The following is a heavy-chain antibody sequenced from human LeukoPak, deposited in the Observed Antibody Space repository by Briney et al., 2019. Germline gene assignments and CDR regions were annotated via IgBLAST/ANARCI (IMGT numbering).Heavy chain of an antibody. J-gene: IGHJ4*02. D-gene: IGHD3-22*01. CDR2: IYYSGST. V-gene: IGHV4-59*01. CDR3: ASTDSSGYPDY. CDR1: DGSISSYY. Sequence: PSETLSLTCTVSDGSISSYYWSWIRQPPGKGLEWIGYIYYSGSTNYNPSPKSRVTISVDTSKNQFSLKLSSVTAADTAVYYCASTDSSGYPDYWGQGTLVTVSS.